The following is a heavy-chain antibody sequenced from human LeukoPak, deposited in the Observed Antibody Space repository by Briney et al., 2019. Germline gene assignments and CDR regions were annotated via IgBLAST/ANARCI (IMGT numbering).Heavy chain of an antibody. CDR3: AKDRPPYGSGKGDLDY. Sequence: GGSLRLSCAASGFTFSSYGMHWVRQAPGKGLEWVAFIRYDGSNKYYADSVKGRFTISRDNSKNTLYLQMNSLRAEDTAVYYCAKDRPPYGSGKGDLDYWGQGTLVTVSS. V-gene: IGHV3-30*02. CDR1: GFTFSSYG. J-gene: IGHJ4*02. CDR2: IRYDGSNK. D-gene: IGHD3-10*01.